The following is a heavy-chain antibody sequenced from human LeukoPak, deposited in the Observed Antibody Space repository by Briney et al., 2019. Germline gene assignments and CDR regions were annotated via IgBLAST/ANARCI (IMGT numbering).Heavy chain of an antibody. V-gene: IGHV3-30*18. D-gene: IGHD3-10*01. CDR3: AKVGGFGELFPNY. CDR2: ISYDGSNK. J-gene: IGHJ4*02. Sequence: PGGSLRLSCAASGFTFSSYGMHWVRQAPGKGLEWVAVISYDGSNKYYADSVKGRFTISRDNSKNTLYLQMNSLRAEDTAVYYCAKVGGFGELFPNYWGQGTLVTVSS. CDR1: GFTFSSYG.